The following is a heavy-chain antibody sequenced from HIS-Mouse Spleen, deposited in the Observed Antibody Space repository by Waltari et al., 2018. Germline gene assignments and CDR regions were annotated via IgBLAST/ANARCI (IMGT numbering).Heavy chain of an antibody. J-gene: IGHJ3*02. CDR1: GFSLSNARMG. Sequence: QVTLKESGPVLVKPTETLTLTGTVSGFSLSNARMGVSWSLQPPGKALDWLAHIFSHDEKSYSTSLKSRLTISKDTSKSQVVLTMTNMDPVDTATYYCARTLDDFWSGYCAFDIWGQGTMVTVSS. CDR2: IFSHDEK. D-gene: IGHD3-3*01. V-gene: IGHV2-26*01. CDR3: ARTLDDFWSGYCAFDI.